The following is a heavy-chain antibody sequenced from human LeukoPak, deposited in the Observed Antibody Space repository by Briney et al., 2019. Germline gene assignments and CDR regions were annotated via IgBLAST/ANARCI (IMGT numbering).Heavy chain of an antibody. V-gene: IGHV3-30*18. Sequence: GGSLRLSCAASGYTFSSYGMHWVRQAPGKGLEWVAVISYDGSNKYYADSVKGRFTISRDNSKNTLYLQMNSLRAEDTAVYYCAKAGGFGELSYGGYFDYWGQGTLVTVSS. CDR1: GYTFSSYG. CDR3: AKAGGFGELSYGGYFDY. D-gene: IGHD3-10*01. J-gene: IGHJ4*02. CDR2: ISYDGSNK.